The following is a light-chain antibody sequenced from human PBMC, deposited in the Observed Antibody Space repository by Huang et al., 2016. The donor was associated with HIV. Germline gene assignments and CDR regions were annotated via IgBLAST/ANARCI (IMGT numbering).Light chain of an antibody. V-gene: IGKV3-20*01. J-gene: IGKJ1*01. CDR1: QSVSSNY. CDR3: HQYGSSPRT. Sequence: EIVLTQSPGTLSLSPGEGVILSCGASQSVSSNYLAWYQQRPGQAPGLLIYGASTRATGVPDRFSGSASGTDFTLTISRLEPEDSAIYYCHQYGSSPRTFGQGTKIEI. CDR2: GAS.